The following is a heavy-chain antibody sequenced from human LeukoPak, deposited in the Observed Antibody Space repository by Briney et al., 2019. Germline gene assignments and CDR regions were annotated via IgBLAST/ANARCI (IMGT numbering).Heavy chain of an antibody. V-gene: IGHV1-8*02. CDR3: ARVGYSNSYDY. CDR2: MNPNTGNA. J-gene: IGHJ4*02. Sequence: ASVKVSCKASGYTFTNFDINWVRQATGQGLEWTGWMNPNTGNAGYAQKFQDRVTITWDASISTAYMDLSSLRSEDTAVYYCARVGYSNSYDYWGQGTLVTVSS. D-gene: IGHD5-18*01. CDR1: GYTFTNFD.